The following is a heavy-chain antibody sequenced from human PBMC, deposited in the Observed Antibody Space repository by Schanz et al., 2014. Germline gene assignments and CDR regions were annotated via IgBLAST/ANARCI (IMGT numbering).Heavy chain of an antibody. Sequence: PGGSLRLSCAASGFTFSDHYMDWVRQAPGKGLEWVAVISYDGSNKYYADSVKGRFTISRDNSKNTLYLQMNTLRAEDTAVYYCAKDPSHGDYDYYFDYWGQGTLVTVSS. D-gene: IGHD3-22*01. J-gene: IGHJ4*02. CDR3: AKDPSHGDYDYYFDY. CDR1: GFTFSDHY. CDR2: ISYDGSNK. V-gene: IGHV3-30*18.